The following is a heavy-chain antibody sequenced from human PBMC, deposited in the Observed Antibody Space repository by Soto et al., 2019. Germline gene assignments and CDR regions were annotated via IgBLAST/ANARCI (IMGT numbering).Heavy chain of an antibody. Sequence: LRLSCVASGFTFNRYGMHWVRQAPGKGLEWVAEISFDGTAKYYAESVKGRFTVSRDNGNNTLHLEMNSLGAKDTAVYFCATGRSTRFDPWGQGTLVTVSS. J-gene: IGHJ5*02. CDR3: ATGRSTRFDP. CDR2: ISFDGTAK. CDR1: GFTFNRYG. V-gene: IGHV3-30*03. D-gene: IGHD1-1*01.